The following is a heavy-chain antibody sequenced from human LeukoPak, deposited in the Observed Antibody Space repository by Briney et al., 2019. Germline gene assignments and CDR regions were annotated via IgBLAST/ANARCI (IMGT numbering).Heavy chain of an antibody. CDR1: GGSFSGYY. V-gene: IGHV4-34*01. CDR2: INHSGST. J-gene: IGHJ3*02. Sequence: SETLSLTCAVYGGSFSGYYWSWIRQPPGKGLEWIGKINHSGSTNYNPSLKSRVTISVDTSKNQFSLKLSSVTAADTAVYYCATGGYYDSSGYHDAFDIWGQGTMVTVSS. CDR3: ATGGYYDSSGYHDAFDI. D-gene: IGHD3-22*01.